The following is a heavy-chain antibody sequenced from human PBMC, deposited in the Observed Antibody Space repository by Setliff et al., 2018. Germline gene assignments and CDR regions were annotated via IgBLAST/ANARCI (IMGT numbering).Heavy chain of an antibody. CDR1: GASISSGTYY. D-gene: IGHD3-22*01. CDR3: ARAHTWSLPNDNSGYPGWFDP. Sequence: PSETLSLTCTVSGASISSGTYYWPWIRQPPGKGLEWIGRIHYRGTTYSNASLAIRVTMSVDTAKNHVSLKLSSVTAAATAVYYCARAHTWSLPNDNSGYPGWFDPWGQGTLVTVSS. V-gene: IGHV4-39*02. J-gene: IGHJ5*02. CDR2: IHYRGTT.